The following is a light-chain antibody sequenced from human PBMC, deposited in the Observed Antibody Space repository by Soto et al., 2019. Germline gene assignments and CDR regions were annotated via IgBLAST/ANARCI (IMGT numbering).Light chain of an antibody. CDR1: QSISAS. CDR3: QQYNNWPRT. V-gene: IGKV3-15*01. CDR2: GAS. J-gene: IGKJ1*01. Sequence: EVVMTQSPATPSLSPGDRATLSCRASQSISASLAWYQQKPGQTPRLLIYGASTRASGVPAKFSGSGSGTEFTLTISSLQSEDFAVYYCQQYNNWPRTFSQGTKVDIK.